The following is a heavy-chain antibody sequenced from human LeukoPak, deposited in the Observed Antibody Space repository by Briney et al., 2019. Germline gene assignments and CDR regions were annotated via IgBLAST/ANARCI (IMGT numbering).Heavy chain of an antibody. D-gene: IGHD6-13*01. CDR2: ISGSGGST. V-gene: IGHV3-23*01. J-gene: IGHJ4*02. Sequence: SGGSLRLSCAASGFTFSSHAMSWVRQAPGKGLEWVSAISGSGGSTYYADSVKGRFTISRDNSKNTLYLQMNSLRAEDTAVYYCAKEAAFGYSSSWYYFDYWGQGTLVTVSS. CDR1: GFTFSSHA. CDR3: AKEAAFGYSSSWYYFDY.